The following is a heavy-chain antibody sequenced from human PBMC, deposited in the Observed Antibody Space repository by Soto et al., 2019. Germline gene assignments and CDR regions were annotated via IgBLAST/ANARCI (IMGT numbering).Heavy chain of an antibody. J-gene: IGHJ4*02. Sequence: EVQLVESGGGLVKPGGSLRLSCAASGFNFSDAWMNWVRQAPGKGLEWVGHVKTKTDGGTTEYAASVKGRFIVSRDDSRNTLYLQMNSLKSEDTAMYYCTTLGPSWGQGTLAVVSS. CDR2: VKTKTDGGTT. V-gene: IGHV3-15*07. CDR1: GFNFSDAW. CDR3: TTLGPS.